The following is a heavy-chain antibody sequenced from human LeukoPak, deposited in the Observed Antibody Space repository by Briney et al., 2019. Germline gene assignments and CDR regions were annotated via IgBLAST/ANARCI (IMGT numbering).Heavy chain of an antibody. CDR3: ARGVIATGGNDFDY. V-gene: IGHV4-39*07. D-gene: IGHD6-13*01. CDR1: GGSISSSSYY. J-gene: IGHJ4*02. CDR2: IYYSGST. Sequence: PSETLSLTCTVSGGSISSSSYYWGWIRQPPGKGLEWIGSIYYSGSTYYNPSLKSRVTISVDTSKNRLSLKVISVTAADTAVYYCARGVIATGGNDFDYWGQGTLVTVSS.